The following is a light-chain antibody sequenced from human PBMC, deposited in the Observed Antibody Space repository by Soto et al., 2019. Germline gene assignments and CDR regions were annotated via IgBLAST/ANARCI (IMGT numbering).Light chain of an antibody. J-gene: IGLJ1*01. CDR1: ISDIGSHNY. CDR2: EVH. CDR3: ASYLTTSPLEV. Sequence: QSVLTQPASVSGSPGQTITISCTGGISDIGSHNYVSWYRQYPGEAPKLLIYEVHYRPSGVSSRFSGSKSGNTASLTISGLQAADEADYYCASYLTTSPLEVFGTGTKVTVL. V-gene: IGLV2-14*01.